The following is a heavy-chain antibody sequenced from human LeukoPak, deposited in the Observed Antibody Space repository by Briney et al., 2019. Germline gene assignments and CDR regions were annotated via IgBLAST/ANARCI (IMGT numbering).Heavy chain of an antibody. J-gene: IGHJ4*02. V-gene: IGHV3-23*01. CDR1: GFTFTSYS. Sequence: GGSLRLSCAASGFTFTSYSMNWVRQAPGKGLEWVSTISGGGGSTYYADSVKGRFTISRDNSKNTLYLQMNSLRAEDTAVYYCAKETGYSSSWYGFDYWGQGTLVTVSS. CDR3: AKETGYSSSWYGFDY. D-gene: IGHD6-13*01. CDR2: ISGGGGST.